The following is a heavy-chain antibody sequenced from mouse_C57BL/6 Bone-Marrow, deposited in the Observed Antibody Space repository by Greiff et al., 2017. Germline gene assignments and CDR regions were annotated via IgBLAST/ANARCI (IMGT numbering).Heavy chain of an antibody. V-gene: IGHV1-69*01. D-gene: IGHD2-4*01. Sequence: VQLQQPGAELVMPGASVKLSCKASGYTFTSYWMHWVKQRPGQGLEWIGAIDPSDSYTNYNQKVKGKSTLTVDTSSSTAYLQLSSLTSEDSAVYDCARNDYDTYWYFDDWGTGTTVTVSS. CDR1: GYTFTSYW. CDR2: IDPSDSYT. CDR3: ARNDYDTYWYFDD. J-gene: IGHJ1*03.